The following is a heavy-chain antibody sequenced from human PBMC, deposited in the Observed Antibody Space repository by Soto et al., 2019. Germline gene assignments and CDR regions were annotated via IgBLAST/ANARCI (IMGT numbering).Heavy chain of an antibody. CDR2: IDPTDSYT. CDR1: GYSFTRKW. V-gene: IGHV5-10-1*01. Sequence: PGESLKISCKASGYSFTRKWISSVRQMPGKGLEWMGRIDPTDSYTNYIPSFQGHVTISVDKSSSTAYVQWSSLKASDTAMYYCPTTPPTSGSSFFFWLDPRGPGPLITVYS. CDR3: PTTPPTSGSSFFFWLDP. D-gene: IGHD1-26*01. J-gene: IGHJ5*02.